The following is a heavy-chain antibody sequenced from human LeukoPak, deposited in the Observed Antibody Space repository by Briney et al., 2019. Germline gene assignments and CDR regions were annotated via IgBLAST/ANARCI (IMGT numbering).Heavy chain of an antibody. CDR3: ARHEPSGPGIAAAGTPFDY. J-gene: IGHJ4*02. D-gene: IGHD6-13*01. CDR1: GGSISSYY. V-gene: IGHV4-59*08. CDR2: IYYSGST. Sequence: PSETLSLTCTVSGGSISSYYWSWIRQPPGKGPEWIGYIYYSGSTNYNPSLKSRVTISVDTSKNQFSLKLSSVTAADTAVYYCARHEPSGPGIAAAGTPFDYWGQGTLVTVSS.